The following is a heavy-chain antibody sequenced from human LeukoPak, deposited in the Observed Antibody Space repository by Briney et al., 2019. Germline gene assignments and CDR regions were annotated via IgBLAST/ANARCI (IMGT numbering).Heavy chain of an antibody. CDR1: GYSISSGYY. V-gene: IGHV4-38-2*02. Sequence: PETLSLTCTVSGYSISSGYYWGWIRQPPGKGLEWIGYIYHSGSTYYNPSLKSRVTISVDRSKNQFSLKLSSVTAADTAVYYCARVWAAAGFDYWGQGTLVTVSS. CDR2: IYHSGST. D-gene: IGHD6-13*01. J-gene: IGHJ4*02. CDR3: ARVWAAAGFDY.